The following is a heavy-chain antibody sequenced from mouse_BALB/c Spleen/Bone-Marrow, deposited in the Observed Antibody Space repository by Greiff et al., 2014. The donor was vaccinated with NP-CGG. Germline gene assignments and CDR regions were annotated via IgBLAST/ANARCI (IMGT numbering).Heavy chain of an antibody. CDR2: IWAGGST. CDR1: GFSFTSYG. J-gene: IGHJ3*01. Sequence: QVQLQQSGPGLVAPSQSLSITCTVSGFSFTSYGVHWVRQPPGKGLEWLGVIWAGGSTNYNSALMSRLSISKDNSKSQVFLKMNSLQTDDAAMYYCAREGSTMITTPFAYWGQGTLVTVSA. CDR3: AREGSTMITTPFAY. V-gene: IGHV2-9*02. D-gene: IGHD2-4*01.